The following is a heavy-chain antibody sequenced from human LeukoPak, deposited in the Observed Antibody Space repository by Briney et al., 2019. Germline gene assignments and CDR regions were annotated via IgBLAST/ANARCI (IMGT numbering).Heavy chain of an antibody. V-gene: IGHV4-39*07. CDR2: SYYSGST. CDR3: ARDRHYYDSSGYYAGFDY. D-gene: IGHD3-22*01. Sequence: PSETLSLTCTVSGGSISSSSYYWGWIRQPPGKGLEWIGSSYYSGSTYYNPSLKSRVTISVDTAKNQFSLKLSSVTAADTAVYYCARDRHYYDSSGYYAGFDYWGQGTLVTVSS. J-gene: IGHJ4*02. CDR1: GGSISSSSYY.